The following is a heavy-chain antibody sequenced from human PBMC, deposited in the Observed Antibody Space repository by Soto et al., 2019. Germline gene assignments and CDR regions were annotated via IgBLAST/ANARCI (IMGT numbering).Heavy chain of an antibody. D-gene: IGHD3-22*01. J-gene: IGHJ4*02. Sequence: HGESLKISCKGSGYSFTSYWIGWVRQMPGKGLEWMGIIYPGDSDTRYSPSFQGQVTISADKSISTAYLQWSSLKASDTAMYYCARFSDSSGYDSPLAYWGQGTLVTVSS. CDR3: ARFSDSSGYDSPLAY. CDR1: GYSFTSYW. V-gene: IGHV5-51*01. CDR2: IYPGDSDT.